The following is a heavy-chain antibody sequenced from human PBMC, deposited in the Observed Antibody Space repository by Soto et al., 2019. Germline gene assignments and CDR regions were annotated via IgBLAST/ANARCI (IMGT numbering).Heavy chain of an antibody. CDR2: ISYDGSNK. V-gene: IGHV3-30*18. D-gene: IGHD3-10*01. CDR1: GFIFSKYG. J-gene: IGHJ6*02. Sequence: LRLSCAASGFIFSKYGMHWVRQAPGKGLEWVAVISYDGSNKYYAESVKGRFIISRDKSENTLYLQMNSLGAEDTALYYCAKDLGSGKPYYYYAMDVWGQGTTVTVSS. CDR3: AKDLGSGKPYYYYAMDV.